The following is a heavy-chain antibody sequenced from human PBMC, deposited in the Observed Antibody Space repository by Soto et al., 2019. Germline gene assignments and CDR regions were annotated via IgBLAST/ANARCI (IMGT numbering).Heavy chain of an antibody. J-gene: IGHJ5*02. D-gene: IGHD6-19*01. V-gene: IGHV1-18*01. CDR1: GYTFTSYG. Sequence: ASVKVSCKASGYTFTSYGISWVRQAPGQGLEWMGWISAYNGNTNYAQKLQGRVTMTTDTSTSTAYMELRSLRSDDTAVYYCARVVAGNSGGLSWFDPWGQGTLVTVSS. CDR2: ISAYNGNT. CDR3: ARVVAGNSGGLSWFDP.